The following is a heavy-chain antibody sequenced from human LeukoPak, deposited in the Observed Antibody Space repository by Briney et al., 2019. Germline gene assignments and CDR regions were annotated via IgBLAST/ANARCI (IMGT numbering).Heavy chain of an antibody. CDR2: IVVGSGNT. CDR3: ASGRCYDSSGCAFDI. CDR1: GFTFTSSA. Sequence: ASVKVSCKASGFTFTSSAVQWVRQARGQRLEWIGWIVVGSGNTNYAQKFQERVTITRDMSTSTAYMELSSLRSEDTAVYYCASGRCYDSSGCAFDIWGQGTMVTVSS. J-gene: IGHJ3*02. D-gene: IGHD3-22*01. V-gene: IGHV1-58*01.